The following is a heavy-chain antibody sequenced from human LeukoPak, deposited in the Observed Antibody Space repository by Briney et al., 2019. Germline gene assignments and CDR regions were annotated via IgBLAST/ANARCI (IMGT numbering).Heavy chain of an antibody. CDR3: AKSVSSRFTSPRRPYYFDS. V-gene: IGHV3-23*01. Sequence: PGGSLRLSCAASGFIFSTYSMSWVRQAPGKGLEWVSAISSSGGYTYYADSVKGRFTTSRDNYKNTLYLQMNSMRAEDTHVYYCAKSVSSRFTSPRRPYYFDSWGQGTLVTVSS. CDR2: ISSSGGYT. D-gene: IGHD3-10*01. J-gene: IGHJ4*02. CDR1: GFIFSTYS.